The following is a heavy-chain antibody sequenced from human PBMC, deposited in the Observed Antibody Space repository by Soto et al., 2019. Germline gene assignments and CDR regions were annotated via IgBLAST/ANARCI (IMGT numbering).Heavy chain of an antibody. CDR2: ISGYKGDT. CDR1: GYTFTMYG. J-gene: IGHJ5*02. D-gene: IGHD6-6*01. CDR3: ARVDSSSSSNWFDP. V-gene: IGHV1-18*04. Sequence: ASVKVSCKASGYTFTMYGISWVRLAPGQGLEWMGWISGYKGDTHYSQKLQGRVTMTTDTSTRTAYMELRSLRSDDTAVYYCARVDSSSSSNWFDPWGQGTKFTVSS.